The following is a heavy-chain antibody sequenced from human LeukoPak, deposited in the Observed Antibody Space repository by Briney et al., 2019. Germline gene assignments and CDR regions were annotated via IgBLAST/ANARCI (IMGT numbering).Heavy chain of an antibody. J-gene: IGHJ4*02. D-gene: IGHD4-17*01. CDR2: INWKGAST. CDR1: GFTFSDYY. Sequence: PGGSLRLSCAASGFTFSDYYMSWIRQAPGKGLEWVSGINWKGASTSYADSVKGQFTISRDNAKNSLYLQMNSLRLEDAAFYYCAREALRGGFDYWGQGILVTVSS. V-gene: IGHV3-20*04. CDR3: AREALRGGFDY.